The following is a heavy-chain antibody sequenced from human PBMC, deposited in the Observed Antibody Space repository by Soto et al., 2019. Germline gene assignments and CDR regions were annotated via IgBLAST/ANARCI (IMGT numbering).Heavy chain of an antibody. CDR3: ARPTTVVTPLPDY. J-gene: IGHJ4*02. CDR1: GFTFSSYS. V-gene: IGHV3-48*01. Sequence: EVQLVESGGGLVQPGGSLRLSCAASGFTFSSYSMNWVRQAPGKGLEWVSYISSSSSTIYYADSVKGRFTISRDNAKNSLYLQMNSLRAEDTAVYYCARPTTVVTPLPDYWGQGTLVTVSS. CDR2: ISSSSSTI. D-gene: IGHD4-17*01.